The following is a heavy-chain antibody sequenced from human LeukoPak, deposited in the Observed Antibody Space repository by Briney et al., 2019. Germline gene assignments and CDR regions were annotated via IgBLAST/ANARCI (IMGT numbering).Heavy chain of an antibody. CDR1: GGSISSYY. D-gene: IGHD1-14*01. V-gene: IGHV4-59*01. CDR2: IYYSGST. J-gene: IGHJ6*02. CDR3: ARVFPGYYYYYGMHV. Sequence: SETLSLTCTVSGGSISSYYWSWIRQPPGKGLEWIGYIYYSGSTNYNPSLKSRVTISVDTSKNQFSLKLSSVTAADTAVYYCARVFPGYYYYYGMHVWGQGTTVTVSS.